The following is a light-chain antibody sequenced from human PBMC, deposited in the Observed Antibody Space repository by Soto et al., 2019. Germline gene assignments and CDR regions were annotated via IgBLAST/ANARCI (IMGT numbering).Light chain of an antibody. CDR2: EVN. CDR1: SSDVGGYDY. V-gene: IGLV2-14*01. CDR3: SSYINNYTWE. Sequence: QSVLTQPASVSGSPGQSITISCTGTSSDVGGYDYVSWYQHHPGKAPQLLIYEVNNRPSGVSDRFSGSKSGNTASLTISGLQAEDEAHYYCSSYINNYTWEFCGGTKLTVL. J-gene: IGLJ3*02.